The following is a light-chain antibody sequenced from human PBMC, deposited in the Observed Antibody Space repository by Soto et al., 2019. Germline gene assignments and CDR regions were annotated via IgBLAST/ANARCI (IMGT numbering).Light chain of an antibody. V-gene: IGKV3-20*01. J-gene: IGKJ4*01. CDR1: QSISSSY. Sequence: IVLTKSPGTLSLSPGERATLSCRASQSISSSYLGWYQQNPGQGPRLLIYGASSRATGIPDRFSGSGSGTDFTLRISRLEPEDSAVYYCQQYGSSPTFGGGTKVAIK. CDR3: QQYGSSPT. CDR2: GAS.